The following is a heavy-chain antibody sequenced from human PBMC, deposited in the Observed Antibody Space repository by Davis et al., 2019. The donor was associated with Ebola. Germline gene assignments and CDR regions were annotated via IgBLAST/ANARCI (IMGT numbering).Heavy chain of an antibody. J-gene: IGHJ5*02. CDR2: ISWNSGSI. CDR3: TRRRDFWNGEPFDP. D-gene: IGHD3-3*01. CDR1: GFTFDDYA. Sequence: PGGSLRLSCAASGFTFDDYAMHWVRQAPGKGLEWVSCISWNSGSIGYADSVKGRFTISRDNAKNSLYLQMNSLKTEDTAVYYCTRRRDFWNGEPFDPWGQGTLVTVSP. V-gene: IGHV3-9*01.